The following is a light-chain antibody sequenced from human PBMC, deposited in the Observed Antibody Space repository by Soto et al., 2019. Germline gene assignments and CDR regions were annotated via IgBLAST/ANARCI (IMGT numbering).Light chain of an antibody. J-gene: IGLJ3*02. CDR3: GVWDDSLNGQV. CDR2: AHS. V-gene: IGLV1-44*01. CDR1: QSNIGSNV. Sequence: QLVLTQPPAVSATPGRSVTISCSGSQSNIGSNVVFWYQQLPGAAPKLIDLAHSQGPSGVPNRFSGSESGTSASLVITGLQSEDEADYYCGVWDDSLNGQVFGGGTKLTVL.